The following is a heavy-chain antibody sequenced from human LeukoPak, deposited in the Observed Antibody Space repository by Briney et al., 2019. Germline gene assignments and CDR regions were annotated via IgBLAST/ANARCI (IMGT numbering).Heavy chain of an antibody. Sequence: SETLSLTCTVSGGSISSSSYYWGWIRQPPGKGLERIGSIYHNGNTFYNPSLKSRVTKSVDTSKNQFSLKLSSVTAADTAVYYCARESKYYYESGIYFYSTVSDYWGQGILVTVSS. CDR3: ARESKYYYESGIYFYSTVSDY. CDR1: GGSISSSSYY. CDR2: IYHNGNT. D-gene: IGHD3-22*01. J-gene: IGHJ4*02. V-gene: IGHV4-39*07.